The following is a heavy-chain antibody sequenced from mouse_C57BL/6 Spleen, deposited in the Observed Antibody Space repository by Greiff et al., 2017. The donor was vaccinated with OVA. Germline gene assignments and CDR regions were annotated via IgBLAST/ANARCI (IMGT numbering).Heavy chain of an antibody. CDR3: ARGGDYYGSSSYAMDY. D-gene: IGHD1-1*01. V-gene: IGHV5-4*01. Sequence: EVQGVESGGGLVKPGGSLKLSCAASGFTFSSYAMSWVRQTPEKRLEWVATISDGGSYTYYPDNVKGRFTISRDNAKNNLYLQMSHLKSEDTAMYYCARGGDYYGSSSYAMDYWGQGTSVTVSS. CDR1: GFTFSSYA. CDR2: ISDGGSYT. J-gene: IGHJ4*01.